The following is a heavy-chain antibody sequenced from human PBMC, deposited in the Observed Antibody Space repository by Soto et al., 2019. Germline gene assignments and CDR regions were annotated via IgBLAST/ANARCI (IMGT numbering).Heavy chain of an antibody. V-gene: IGHV1-2*02. CDR3: GRGRSRQLVFFY. CDR1: GYTFTGHY. J-gene: IGHJ4*02. Sequence: ASVKVSCKTSGYTFTGHYIHWVRQAPEQGPEWVGEIGPESGATRYAQKFQGRVTMTRDMSTTTVYMELNNLSPDDTAVYYCGRGRSRQLVFFYWGQGTPVTVSS. CDR2: IGPESGAT. D-gene: IGHD1-1*01.